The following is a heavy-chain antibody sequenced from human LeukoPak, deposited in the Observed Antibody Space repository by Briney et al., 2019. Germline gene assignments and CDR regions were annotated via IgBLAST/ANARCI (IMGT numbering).Heavy chain of an antibody. CDR2: IYPGGSDT. V-gene: IGHV5-51*01. Sequence: GESLKISCKGSGYSFSSWWIGWVRQMPGKGPEWMGVIYPGGSDTRYSPSFQGQVTISADESISTAYLQWSSLKASDSAMYYCARRCSGNCYSFDYWGKGSLVTVSS. J-gene: IGHJ4*02. CDR3: ARRCSGNCYSFDY. D-gene: IGHD2-21*02. CDR1: GYSFSSWW.